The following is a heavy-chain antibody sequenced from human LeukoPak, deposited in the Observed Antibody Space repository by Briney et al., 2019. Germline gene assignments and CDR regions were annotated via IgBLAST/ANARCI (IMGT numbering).Heavy chain of an antibody. V-gene: IGHV1-2*02. J-gene: IGHJ3*01. CDR3: ARAPAGDTGV. CDR2: INPNSGGT. Sequence: ASSVKVSCKASGCTFTGYYMNWVRQAPGQRLEWMGWINPNSGGTNYAQKFQGRVTMTRDTSISTAYMELSRLRSDDTAVYYCARAPAGDTGVWGQGTIVTVSS. CDR1: GCTFTGYY. D-gene: IGHD5-18*01.